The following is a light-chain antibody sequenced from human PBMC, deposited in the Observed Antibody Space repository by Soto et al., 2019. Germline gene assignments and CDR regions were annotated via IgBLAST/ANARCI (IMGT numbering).Light chain of an antibody. Sequence: DIELTQSPATLSLYPGERDNLXCRASQSVSSNFAWYQQKAGQAPRLLIYDASNRATGIQARFSGSGSWTDFTITISSLEPEDFGVYLCQQRHNRRIRLGQGTRRRL. CDR2: DAS. CDR3: QQRHNRRIR. CDR1: QSVSSN. V-gene: IGKV3-11*01. J-gene: IGKJ5*01.